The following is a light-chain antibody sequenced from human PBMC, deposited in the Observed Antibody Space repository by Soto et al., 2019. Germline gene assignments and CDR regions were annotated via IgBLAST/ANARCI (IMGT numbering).Light chain of an antibody. J-gene: IGKJ4*01. CDR2: GAS. CDR3: QKYNSVPLT. Sequence: DIQMTQSPSSLSASVGHRVTLSCRASQPISYYLAWYQQKPGNAPQLLIFGASSLKSGVPSRFRGSGSGTDFPLTISSLQPEDVATYYCQKYNSVPLTFGGGTKVEIK. CDR1: QPISYY. V-gene: IGKV1-27*01.